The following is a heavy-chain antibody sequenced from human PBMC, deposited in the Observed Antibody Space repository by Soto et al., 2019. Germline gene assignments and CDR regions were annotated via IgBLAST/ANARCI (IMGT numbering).Heavy chain of an antibody. J-gene: IGHJ4*02. D-gene: IGHD6-19*01. CDR2: ISYDGSNK. CDR3: AKDRTFTQWVFGY. CDR1: GFTFSSYG. Sequence: GGSLRLSCAASGFTFSSYGMHWVRQAPGKGLEWVAVISYDGSNKYYADSVKGRFTISRDNSKNTLYLQMNSLRAEDTAVYYYAKDRTFTQWVFGYWGQGTLVTISS. V-gene: IGHV3-30*18.